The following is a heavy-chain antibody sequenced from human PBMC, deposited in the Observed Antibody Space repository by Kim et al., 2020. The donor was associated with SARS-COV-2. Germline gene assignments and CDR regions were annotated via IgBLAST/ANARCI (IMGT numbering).Heavy chain of an antibody. D-gene: IGHD6-13*01. Sequence: GGSLRLSCAASGFTFSSYAMSWVRQAPGKGLEWVSAISGSGGSTYYADSVKGRFTISRDNSKNTLYLQMNSLRAEDTAVYYCAKTGQQLVLGPLRSYYYYYMDVWGKGTPVTLSS. J-gene: IGHJ6*03. V-gene: IGHV3-23*01. CDR2: ISGSGGST. CDR1: GFTFSSYA. CDR3: AKTGQQLVLGPLRSYYYYYMDV.